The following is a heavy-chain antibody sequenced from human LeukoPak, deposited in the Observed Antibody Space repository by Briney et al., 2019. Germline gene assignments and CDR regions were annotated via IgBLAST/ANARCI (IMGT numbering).Heavy chain of an antibody. CDR2: IIPIFGTA. Sequence: SVKVSCKASGGTFSSYAISWVRQAPGQGLEWMGRIIPIFGTANYAQKFQGRVTITTDESTSTAYMELSSLRSEDTAVYYCARSHDYDWGSYRYIWNYWGQGTLVTVSS. CDR1: GGTFSSYA. J-gene: IGHJ4*02. CDR3: ARSHDYDWGSYRYIWNY. V-gene: IGHV1-69*05. D-gene: IGHD3-16*02.